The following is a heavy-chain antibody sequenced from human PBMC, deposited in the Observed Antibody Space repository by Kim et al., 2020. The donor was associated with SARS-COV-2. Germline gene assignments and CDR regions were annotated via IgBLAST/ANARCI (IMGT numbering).Heavy chain of an antibody. J-gene: IGHJ4*02. D-gene: IGHD3-10*01. CDR1: GYTFTSYA. CDR2: INTNTGNP. Sequence: ASVKVSCKASGYTFTSYAMNWVRQAPGQGLEWMGWINTNTGNPTYAQGFTGRFVFSLDTSVSTAYLQISSLKAEDTAVYYCAGAYYYGSGAPLTDFDYWGQGTLVTVSS. CDR3: AGAYYYGSGAPLTDFDY. V-gene: IGHV7-4-1*02.